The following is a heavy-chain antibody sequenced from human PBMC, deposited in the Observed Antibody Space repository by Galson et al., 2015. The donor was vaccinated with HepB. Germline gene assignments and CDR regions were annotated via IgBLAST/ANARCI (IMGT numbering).Heavy chain of an antibody. Sequence: SVKVSCKASGYTFTSYAMHWVRQAPGQRLEWMGWINAGNGNTKYSQKFQGRVTITRDTSASTAYMELSSLRSEDTAVYYCAKAPLWFGEFSYYYYYGMDVWGQGTTVTVSS. CDR2: INAGNGNT. J-gene: IGHJ6*02. CDR1: GYTFTSYA. V-gene: IGHV1-3*01. CDR3: AKAPLWFGEFSYYYYYGMDV. D-gene: IGHD3-10*01.